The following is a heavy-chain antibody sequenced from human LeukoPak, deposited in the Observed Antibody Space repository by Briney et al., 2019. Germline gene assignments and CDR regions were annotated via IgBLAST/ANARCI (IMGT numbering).Heavy chain of an antibody. D-gene: IGHD1-26*01. Sequence: PSQTLSLTCTVSGGSISSYYWSWIRQPPGKGLEWIGYIYYSGSTNYNPSLKSRVTISVDTSKNQFSLKLSSVTAADTAVYYCARQLGYSGSYWGYFDYWGQGTLVTVSS. CDR1: GGSISSYY. J-gene: IGHJ4*02. CDR2: IYYSGST. CDR3: ARQLGYSGSYWGYFDY. V-gene: IGHV4-59*08.